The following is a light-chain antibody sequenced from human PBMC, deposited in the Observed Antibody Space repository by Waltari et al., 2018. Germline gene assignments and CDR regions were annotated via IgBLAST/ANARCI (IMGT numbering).Light chain of an antibody. CDR3: QVWDGATDQVV. CDR1: RIGGNS. V-gene: IGLV3-21*04. Sequence: SYVLTQPPSESVAPGEAARITCGGARIGGNSVHWYQQKPGQAPTLVIYSDSDRPAGIPERFSGYNSGNTATLTITRVEAGDEAEYYCQVWDGATDQVVFGGGTELTVL. CDR2: SDS. J-gene: IGLJ2*01.